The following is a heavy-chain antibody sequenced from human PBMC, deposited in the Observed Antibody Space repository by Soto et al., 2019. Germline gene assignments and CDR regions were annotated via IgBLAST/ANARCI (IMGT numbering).Heavy chain of an antibody. CDR1: GFTLSDYW. J-gene: IGHJ4*01. D-gene: IGHD6-19*01. CDR3: AGAPEQRPIYY. Sequence: EVQLVESGGGLVQPGGSLRLSCAASGFTLSDYWMHWVRQVPGKGLLLVSRISVDGGDTTYAASVKGRFTISRDNAKNLLYLQMDTLRAEDTPIYYCAGAPEQRPIYYCGHGSLVTVSS. CDR2: ISVDGGDT. V-gene: IGHV3-74*01.